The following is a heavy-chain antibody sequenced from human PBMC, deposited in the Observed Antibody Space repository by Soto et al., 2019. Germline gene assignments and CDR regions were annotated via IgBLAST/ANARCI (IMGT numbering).Heavy chain of an antibody. V-gene: IGHV3-64*01. CDR3: ASVLRSDAFDI. Sequence: GGSLXLSCAASGFXFSSYAMHWVRQAPGKGLEYVSAISSNGGSTYYANSVKGRFTISRDNSKNTLYLQMGSLRAEDMAVYYCASVLRSDAFDIWGQGTMVTVSS. CDR2: ISSNGGST. D-gene: IGHD4-17*01. J-gene: IGHJ3*02. CDR1: GFXFSSYA.